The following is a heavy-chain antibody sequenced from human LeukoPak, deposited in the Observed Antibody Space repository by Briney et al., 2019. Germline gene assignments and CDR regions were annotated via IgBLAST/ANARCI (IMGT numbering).Heavy chain of an antibody. D-gene: IGHD1-26*01. CDR3: ARGRLSMGATTFWFDP. Sequence: PSETLSLTCGVSGASINSGGYSWSWIRQPPGKGLEWTGHISHSGSTYYNPSLKSRVTISVDTSKNQFSLKLSSVTAADTAVYYCARGRLSMGATTFWFDPWGQGTLVTVSS. CDR2: ISHSGST. CDR1: GASINSGGYS. V-gene: IGHV4-30-2*01. J-gene: IGHJ5*02.